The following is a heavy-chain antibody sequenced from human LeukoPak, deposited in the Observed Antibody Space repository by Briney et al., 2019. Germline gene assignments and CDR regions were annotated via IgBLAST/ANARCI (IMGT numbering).Heavy chain of an antibody. V-gene: IGHV3-23*01. CDR3: AKDNDYGDYLADY. J-gene: IGHJ4*02. Sequence: GGSLRLSCTASGFTFSSYAMSWVRQGPGKGLEWVSAISGSGTSTYYADSMRGRFTISRDNSKNTLYLQMISLRAEDTAVYYCAKDNDYGDYLADYWGQGTLVTVSS. CDR1: GFTFSSYA. D-gene: IGHD4-17*01. CDR2: ISGSGTST.